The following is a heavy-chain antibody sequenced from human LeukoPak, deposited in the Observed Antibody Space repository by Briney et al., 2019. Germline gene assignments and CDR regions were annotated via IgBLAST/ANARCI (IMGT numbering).Heavy chain of an antibody. CDR2: ISSSGSTI. J-gene: IGHJ4*02. Sequence: GSLRLSCAASGFTFSDYYMSWIRQAPGKGLEWVSYISSSGSTIYYADSVKGRFTISRDNAKNSLYLQMNSLRAEDTAVYYCARDHCSSTSCYGGLDYWGQGTLVTVSS. D-gene: IGHD2-2*01. CDR3: ARDHCSSTSCYGGLDY. CDR1: GFTFSDYY. V-gene: IGHV3-11*04.